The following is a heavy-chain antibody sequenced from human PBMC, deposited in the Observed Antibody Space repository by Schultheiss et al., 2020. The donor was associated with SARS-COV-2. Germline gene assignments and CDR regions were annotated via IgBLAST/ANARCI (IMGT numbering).Heavy chain of an antibody. D-gene: IGHD2-2*02. CDR2: IYSGGST. J-gene: IGHJ4*02. Sequence: GGSLRLSCAASGFTVSSNYMSWVRQAPGKGLEWVSVIYSGGSTYYADSVKGRFTISRDNSKNTLYLQMNSLRAEDTAVYYCARHLGYCSSTSCYIGALDYWGQGTLVTVSS. CDR1: GFTVSSNY. V-gene: IGHV3-66*04. CDR3: ARHLGYCSSTSCYIGALDY.